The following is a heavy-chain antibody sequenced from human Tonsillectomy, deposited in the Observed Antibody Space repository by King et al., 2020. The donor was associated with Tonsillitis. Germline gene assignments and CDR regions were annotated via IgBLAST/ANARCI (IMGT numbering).Heavy chain of an antibody. J-gene: IGHJ3*02. V-gene: IGHV5-51*01. CDR1: GYSFTSYW. CDR3: GRSQLSCSAGRCYSVRAFDI. Sequence: GQLVQSGAEVKKPGESLKISCKGSGYSFTSYWIGWVRQMPGKGLEWMGIIYPGDSDTRYSPSFQGQVTISADKSISTAYLQWRSLEASDTAMYYCGRSQLSCSAGRCYSVRAFDIWGQGTMVTVSS. D-gene: IGHD2-15*01. CDR2: IYPGDSDT.